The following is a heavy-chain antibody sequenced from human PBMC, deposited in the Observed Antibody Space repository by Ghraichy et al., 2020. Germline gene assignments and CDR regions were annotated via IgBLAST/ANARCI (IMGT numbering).Heavy chain of an antibody. CDR2: IKNKIDGATT. D-gene: IGHD5-12*01. J-gene: IGHJ6*02. CDR3: GTYSGHDPTSVGSYSSRRDV. Sequence: GGSLRLSCAASGFTFRNAWMSWVRQAPGKGLEWVGHIKNKIDGATTDYAAPVKGRFTISTDDSKNTLYLQVHSLKTEDTAVYYCGTYSGHDPTSVGSYSSRRDVWGLDTTLTV. CDR1: GFTFRNAW. V-gene: IGHV3-15*01.